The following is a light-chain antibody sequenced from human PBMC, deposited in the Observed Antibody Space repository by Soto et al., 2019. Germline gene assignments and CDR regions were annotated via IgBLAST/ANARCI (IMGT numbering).Light chain of an antibody. V-gene: IGKV3-11*01. CDR2: DTT. CDR3: QPRSSWPS. J-gene: IGKJ4*01. Sequence: EIVLTQSPATLSLSPGERATLSCRASQSVSRYLAWYQQKPGQAHRLLIYDTTHSATGIPARFSGCGYGTDSTLNLRRLEAEDFTFFYCQPRSSWPSFGGGTKGEIK. CDR1: QSVSRY.